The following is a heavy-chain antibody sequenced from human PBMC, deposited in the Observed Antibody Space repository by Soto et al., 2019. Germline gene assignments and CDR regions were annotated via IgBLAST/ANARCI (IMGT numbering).Heavy chain of an antibody. V-gene: IGHV3-33*01. J-gene: IGHJ4*02. CDR3: ARDTKKMATIADY. CDR1: GFTFSSYG. Sequence: LRLSCAASGFTFSSYGMHWVRQAPGKGLEWVAVIWYDGSNKYYADSVKGRFTISRDNSKNTLYLQMNSLRAEDTAVYYCARDTKKMATIADYWGQGTLVTVSS. CDR2: IWYDGSNK. D-gene: IGHD5-12*01.